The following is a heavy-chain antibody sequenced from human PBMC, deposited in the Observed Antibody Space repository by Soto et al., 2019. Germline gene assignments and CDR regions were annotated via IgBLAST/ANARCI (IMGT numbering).Heavy chain of an antibody. V-gene: IGHV1-69*06. CDR1: GGTFNTFA. CDR3: ARAAKRYFDY. CDR2: IIPIFGPA. J-gene: IGHJ4*02. Sequence: SVKVSCKASGGTFNTFAISWVRQAPGQGLEWMGGIIPIFGPANYAEKFRGRVTITADKSTSTAYLELTSLTSEDTAVYYCARAAKRYFDYWGQGTLVTVSS.